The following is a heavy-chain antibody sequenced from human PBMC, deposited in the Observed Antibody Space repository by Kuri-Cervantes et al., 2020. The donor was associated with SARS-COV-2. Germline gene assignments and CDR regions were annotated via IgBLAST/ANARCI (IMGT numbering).Heavy chain of an antibody. J-gene: IGHJ4*02. D-gene: IGHD3-3*01. CDR2: IRSKAYGGTT. Sequence: GGSLRLSCKASGFTFGDYAMSWVRQAPGKGLEWVGFIRSKAYGGTTEYAASVKGRFTISSDDSKSIAYLQMNSLKTEDTAVYYCASNDFWSGYYFDSWGQGTLVTVSS. CDR1: GFTFGDYA. V-gene: IGHV3-49*04. CDR3: ASNDFWSGYYFDS.